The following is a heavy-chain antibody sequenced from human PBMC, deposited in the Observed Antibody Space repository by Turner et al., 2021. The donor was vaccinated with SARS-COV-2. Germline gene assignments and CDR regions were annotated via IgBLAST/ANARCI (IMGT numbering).Heavy chain of an antibody. CDR1: GFTCSSYG. CDR2: MWYDGSNK. CDR3: ARGSAGGDV. V-gene: IGHV3-33*01. Sequence: VQLVESGGGVVQPGRSLRLSCAASGFTCSSYGMHWVCQAPGKGRAWVAVMWYDGSNKYYADSVKGRFTISRDNSKNTLYLQMNSLRDEDTAVYFCARGSAGGDVWGQGTTVTVSS. D-gene: IGHD6-13*01. J-gene: IGHJ6*02.